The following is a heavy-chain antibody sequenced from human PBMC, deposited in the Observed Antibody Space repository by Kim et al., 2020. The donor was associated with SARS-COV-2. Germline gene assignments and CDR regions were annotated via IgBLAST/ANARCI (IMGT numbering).Heavy chain of an antibody. V-gene: IGHV3-21*01. CDR3: ARDPDGVCLFYYFSALAV. CDR1: GFTFSSYS. J-gene: IGHJ6*02. CDR2: IRNRGSKK. D-gene: IGHD4-17*01. Sequence: GGSLRLSCAASGFTFSSYSMNWVRQAPGKGLEWVSVIRNRGSKKYYVDSVKGRFTISRDNAKNSLYLQMNSLRVEDMAVYYCARDPDGVCLFYYFSALAVWGQGSPVTVSS.